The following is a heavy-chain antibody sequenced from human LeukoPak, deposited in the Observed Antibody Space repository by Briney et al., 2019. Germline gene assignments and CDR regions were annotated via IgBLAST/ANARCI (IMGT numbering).Heavy chain of an antibody. CDR1: GYTFTSYA. J-gene: IGHJ5*02. Sequence: ASVKVSCKASGYTFTSYAMHWVRQAPGQRLEWMGWINAGNGNTKYSQKFQGRVTITRDTSASTAYMELSSLRSEDTAVYYCARDPENYYDSSGPWWFDPWGQGTLVTVSS. D-gene: IGHD3-22*01. V-gene: IGHV1-3*01. CDR2: INAGNGNT. CDR3: ARDPENYYDSSGPWWFDP.